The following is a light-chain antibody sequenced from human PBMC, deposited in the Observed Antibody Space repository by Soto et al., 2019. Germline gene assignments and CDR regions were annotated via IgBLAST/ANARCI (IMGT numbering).Light chain of an antibody. Sequence: EIVLTQSPATLSLSPVERATLSCRASQSVSSYLAWYQQKPGQAPRLLIYDASNRATGIPARFSGSGSGTDFTLTISSLEPEAFAVYYCQQRSNWPSGTFGQGTKVEIK. V-gene: IGKV3-11*01. J-gene: IGKJ1*01. CDR2: DAS. CDR1: QSVSSY. CDR3: QQRSNWPSGT.